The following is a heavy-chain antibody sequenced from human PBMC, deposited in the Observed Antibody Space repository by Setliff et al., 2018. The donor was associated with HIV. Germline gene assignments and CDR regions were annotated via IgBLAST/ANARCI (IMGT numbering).Heavy chain of an antibody. CDR3: VKRRGGSCYSAMAV. D-gene: IGHD2-15*01. V-gene: IGHV3-48*04. CDR2: ISSSSSTI. J-gene: IGHJ6*02. CDR1: GFTFRSYS. Sequence: GSLRLSCAASGFTFRSYSMNGVRQTPGKGLEWVSYISSSSSTIYYADSVKGRFTSSRDNAKNTLFLQMNSLRAEDSAIYYCVKRRGGSCYSAMAVWGQGTTVTVSS.